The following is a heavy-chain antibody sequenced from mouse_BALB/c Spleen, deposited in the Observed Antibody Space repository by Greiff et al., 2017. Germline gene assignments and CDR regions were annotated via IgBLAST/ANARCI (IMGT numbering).Heavy chain of an antibody. V-gene: IGHV5-6-4*01. CDR2: ISSGGSYT. Sequence: EVQLLESGGGLVKPGGSLKLSCAASGFTFSSYTMSWVRQTPEKRLEWVATISSGGSYTYYPDSVKGRFTISRDNAKNTLYLQMSSLKSEDTAMYYCTRDRGYGPWFAYWGQGTLVTVSA. CDR1: GFTFSSYT. D-gene: IGHD3-1*01. CDR3: TRDRGYGPWFAY. J-gene: IGHJ3*01.